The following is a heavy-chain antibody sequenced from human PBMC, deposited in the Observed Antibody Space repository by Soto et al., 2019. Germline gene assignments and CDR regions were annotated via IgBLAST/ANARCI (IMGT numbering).Heavy chain of an antibody. J-gene: IGHJ4*02. CDR2: VDSSGGRT. CDR3: VKSWEDFASSNFLEN. CDR1: GGSISSGDYY. Sequence: HPSETLSLTCTVSGGSISSGDYYWSWIRQPPGKGLEWVSSVDSSGGRTYNADSVKGRFTISRDNSENTLYLQMNSLRADDTALYYCVKSWEDFASSNFLENWGPGTLVT. V-gene: IGHV3-23*01. D-gene: IGHD1-26*01.